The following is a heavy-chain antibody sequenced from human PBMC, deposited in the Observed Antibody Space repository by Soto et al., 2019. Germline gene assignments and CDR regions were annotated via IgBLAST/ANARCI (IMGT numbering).Heavy chain of an antibody. V-gene: IGHV2-26*01. D-gene: IGHD3-9*01. CDR3: ARMGGYFDWLFQNWFDP. CDR2: IFSNDEK. J-gene: IGHJ5*02. CDR1: GFSLSNARMG. Sequence: QVTLKESGPVLVNPTETLTLTCTVSGFSLSNARMGVSWIRQPPGKALEWLAHIFSNDEKSYSTSLKSRLTISKDTSKSQVVLTMTNMDPVDTATYYCARMGGYFDWLFQNWFDPWGQGTLVTVSS.